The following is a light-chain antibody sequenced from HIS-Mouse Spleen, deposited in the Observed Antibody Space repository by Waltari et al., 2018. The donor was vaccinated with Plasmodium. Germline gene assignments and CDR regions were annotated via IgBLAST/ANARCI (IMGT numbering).Light chain of an antibody. CDR3: CSYAGSSTYV. CDR2: EGS. CDR1: SGDVGSYTL. Sequence: QSALTQPASVSGSPEQSITISCTGTSGDVGSYTLFSWYQHHPGKAPKLRIYEGSKRPSGVSNRCSGSKSGNTASLTISVLQAEDEADYYCCSYAGSSTYVFGTGTKVTVL. J-gene: IGLJ1*01. V-gene: IGLV2-23*01.